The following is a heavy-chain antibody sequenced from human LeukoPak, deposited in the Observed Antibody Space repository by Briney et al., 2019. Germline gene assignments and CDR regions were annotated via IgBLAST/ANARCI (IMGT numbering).Heavy chain of an antibody. J-gene: IGHJ4*02. V-gene: IGHV5-51*01. CDR2: IYPGDSDT. CDR3: ARRLQFRGQPTTYFDY. Sequence: GESLKISCKGSGYSFTSFWISWVGQMPGKGLEWMGIIYPGDSDTRYSPSFQGQVTISADKSISTAYLQWSSLKASDTAMYYCARRLQFRGQPTTYFDYWGQGTLVTVSS. D-gene: IGHD3-10*01. CDR1: GYSFTSFW.